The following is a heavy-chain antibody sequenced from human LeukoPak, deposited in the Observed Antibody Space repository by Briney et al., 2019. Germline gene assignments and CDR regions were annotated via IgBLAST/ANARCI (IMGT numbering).Heavy chain of an antibody. CDR3: AKDGRLSSTWYKWGYCDY. D-gene: IGHD6-13*01. J-gene: IGHJ4*02. Sequence: PGGSLRLSCAASGFTFSSYAMSWVRQAPGKGLEWVSAISGSGGSTYYADSVKVRFTISRDNSKNILYLQLSSLRFDDTAVYYCAKDGRLSSTWYKWGYCDYWGQGTTVSVSS. CDR2: ISGSGGST. V-gene: IGHV3-23*01. CDR1: GFTFSSYA.